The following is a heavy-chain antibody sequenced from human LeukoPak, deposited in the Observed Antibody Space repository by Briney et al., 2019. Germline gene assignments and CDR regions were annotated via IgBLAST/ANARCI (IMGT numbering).Heavy chain of an antibody. Sequence: GGSLRLSCAASGFTFSSHAMSSVRQAPGKGVEWVSPISGGGGSTYSADSVEGPFTISRENTKNTLYLQMNRLRAEDTAVYYCAKGPLYDSSAYEFDYWGQGTLVTVSS. V-gene: IGHV3-23*01. CDR1: GFTFSSHA. D-gene: IGHD3-22*01. CDR3: AKGPLYDSSAYEFDY. J-gene: IGHJ4*02. CDR2: ISGGGGST.